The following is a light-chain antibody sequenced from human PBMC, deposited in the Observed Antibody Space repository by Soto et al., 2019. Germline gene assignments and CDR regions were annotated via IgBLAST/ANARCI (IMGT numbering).Light chain of an antibody. V-gene: IGKV1-33*01. J-gene: IGKJ4*01. CDR2: DAS. CDR1: QDISNS. CDR3: QQYDNLPLT. Sequence: IQMTQSPSSLSASVGDRVTLTCQASQDISNSLIWYQQKPGKAPRLLIYDASDLERGVPSRLSGSGSGTDFTFTISSLQPEDIATYYCQQYDNLPLTFGGGTKVEIK.